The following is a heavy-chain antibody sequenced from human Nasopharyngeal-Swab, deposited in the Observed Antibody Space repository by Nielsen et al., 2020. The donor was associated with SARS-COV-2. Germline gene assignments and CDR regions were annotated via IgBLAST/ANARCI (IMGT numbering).Heavy chain of an antibody. V-gene: IGHV1-69*04. J-gene: IGHJ3*02. CDR1: GGTFSSYA. D-gene: IGHD6-19*01. CDR2: IIPIFGIA. Sequence: SVKVSCKASGGTFSSYAISWVRQAPGQGLEWMGRIIPIFGIANYAQKLQGRVTITADKSTSTAYMELSSLRSEDTAVYYCAQQWLDGYRGAFDIWGQGTMVTVSS. CDR3: AQQWLDGYRGAFDI.